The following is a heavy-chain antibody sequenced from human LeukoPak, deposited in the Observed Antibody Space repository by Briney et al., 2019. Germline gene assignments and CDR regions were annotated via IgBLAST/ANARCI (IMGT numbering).Heavy chain of an antibody. J-gene: IGHJ6*03. D-gene: IGHD2-15*01. CDR2: INHSGST. Sequence: SETLSLTCAVYGGSFSGYYWSWIRQPPGKGLEWIGEINHSGSTNYNPSLKSRVTISLDTSKNQFSLKLSSVTAADTAVYYCARGRRIVVVLGATRAHRDYYMDVWGKGTTVTVSS. CDR3: ARGRRIVVVLGATRAHRDYYMDV. V-gene: IGHV4-34*01. CDR1: GGSFSGYY.